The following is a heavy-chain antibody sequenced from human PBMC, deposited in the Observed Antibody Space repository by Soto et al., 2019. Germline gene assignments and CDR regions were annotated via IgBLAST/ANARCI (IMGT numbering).Heavy chain of an antibody. CDR3: ARLQAPGSSSGFDY. CDR2: IYPGDSDT. Sequence: GESLKISCKASGYSFTTYWIGWVRQMPGKDLEWMGIIYPGDSDTRYSPSFQGQVTISADKSITTTYLQWTSLRASDTAMYYCARLQAPGSSSGFDYWGQGTLVTVS. J-gene: IGHJ4*02. V-gene: IGHV5-51*01. CDR1: GYSFTTYW. D-gene: IGHD6-19*01.